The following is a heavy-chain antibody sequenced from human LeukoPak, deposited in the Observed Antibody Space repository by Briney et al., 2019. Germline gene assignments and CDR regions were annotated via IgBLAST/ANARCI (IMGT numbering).Heavy chain of an antibody. D-gene: IGHD6-13*01. CDR3: ARVKGGSSWYTAYYMDV. CDR2: IYSGGST. J-gene: IGHJ6*03. Sequence: GGSLRLSCAASGLTVSSNYMSWVRQAPGKGLEWVSVIYSGGSTYYSDSVKGRFTISRDNSKNTLYLQMNSLRAEDTAVYYCARVKGGSSWYTAYYMDVWGKGTTVTVSS. V-gene: IGHV3-53*01. CDR1: GLTVSSNY.